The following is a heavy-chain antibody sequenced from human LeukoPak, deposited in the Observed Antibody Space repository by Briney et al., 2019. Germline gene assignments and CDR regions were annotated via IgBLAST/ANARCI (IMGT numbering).Heavy chain of an antibody. CDR3: ARGPYDSSRD. Sequence: PSETLSLTCAVYGGSFSGYYWSWIRQPPGKGREWIGEINHSRNTNYNPSLKSRVTISVDTSKNQFSLKLSSVTAADTAVYYCARGPYDSSRDWGQGTLVTVSS. V-gene: IGHV4-34*01. CDR1: GGSFSGYY. D-gene: IGHD3-22*01. CDR2: INHSRNT. J-gene: IGHJ4*02.